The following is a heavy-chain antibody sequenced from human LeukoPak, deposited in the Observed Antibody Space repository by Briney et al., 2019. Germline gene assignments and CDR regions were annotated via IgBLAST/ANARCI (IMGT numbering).Heavy chain of an antibody. J-gene: IGHJ4*02. Sequence: PSETLSLTCTVSGVSIRSYYWSWIRQPPGKGLEWIAYIFHSGSTNYNPSLKSRVTISIDTSKNQFSVKLSSVTAADTAVYYCARVEVGRFGYFGNWGQGTLVTVSS. CDR3: ARVEVGRFGYFGN. D-gene: IGHD3-16*01. CDR2: IFHSGST. V-gene: IGHV4-59*01. CDR1: GVSIRSYY.